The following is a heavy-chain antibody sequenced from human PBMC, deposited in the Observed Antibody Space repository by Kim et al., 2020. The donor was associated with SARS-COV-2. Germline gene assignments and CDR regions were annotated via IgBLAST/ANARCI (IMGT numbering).Heavy chain of an antibody. Sequence: SETLSLTCAVYGGSFSGYYWSWIRQPPGKGLEWIGEINHSGSTNYNPSLKSRVTISVDTSKNQFSLKLSSVTAADTAVYYCARGLSSGYSYGYYYYYGMDVWGQGTTVTVSS. CDR2: INHSGST. D-gene: IGHD5-18*01. CDR3: ARGLSSGYSYGYYYYYGMDV. CDR1: GGSFSGYY. J-gene: IGHJ6*02. V-gene: IGHV4-34*01.